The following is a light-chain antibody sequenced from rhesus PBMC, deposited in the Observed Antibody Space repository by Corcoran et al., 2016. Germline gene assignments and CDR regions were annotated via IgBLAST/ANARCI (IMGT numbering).Light chain of an antibody. CDR3: QQGYNYPLT. V-gene: IGKV1S9*01. CDR2: RAS. J-gene: IGKJ4*01. CDR1: QSLSNF. Sequence: DIQMTQSPSSLSASVGDRVTITCQASQSLSNFVNWYQQKPGTTPKLLIYRASSLQSGIPSRFSGSGSGTDFTLTISSLQPEDFATYYCQQGYNYPLTFGVGTKVELK.